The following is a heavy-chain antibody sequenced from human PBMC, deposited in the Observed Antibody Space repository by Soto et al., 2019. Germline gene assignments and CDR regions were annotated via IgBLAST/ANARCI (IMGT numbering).Heavy chain of an antibody. V-gene: IGHV3-7*05. CDR3: AGEEEYCSGGSCYPSPYFDY. CDR2: IKQDGSEK. J-gene: IGHJ4*02. Sequence: PGGSLRLSCAASGFTFSSYWMSWVRQAPGKGLEWVANIKQDGSEKYYVDSVKGRFTISRDNAKNSLYLQMNSLRAEDTAVYYWAGEEEYCSGGSCYPSPYFDYWGQGTLVTVSS. CDR1: GFTFSSYW. D-gene: IGHD2-15*01.